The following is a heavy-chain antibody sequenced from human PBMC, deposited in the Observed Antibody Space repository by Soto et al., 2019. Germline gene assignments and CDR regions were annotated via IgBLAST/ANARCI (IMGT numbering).Heavy chain of an antibody. D-gene: IGHD3-10*02. CDR3: ARHVLFGELHYVGTWFDP. CDR1: GFSISSYY. V-gene: IGHV4-59*08. CDR2: IYYSGST. J-gene: IGHJ5*02. Sequence: SETLSLTCTFSGFSISSYYWSWIRQPPGKGLEWIGYIYYSGSTNYNPSLKSRVTISVDTSKNQFSLKLSSVTAADTAVYYCARHVLFGELHYVGTWFDPWGQGTLVTVSS.